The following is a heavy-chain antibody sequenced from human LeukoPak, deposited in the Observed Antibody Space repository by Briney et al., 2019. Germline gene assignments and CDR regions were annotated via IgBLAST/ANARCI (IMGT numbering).Heavy chain of an antibody. CDR1: GYTFTNYW. J-gene: IGHJ4*02. V-gene: IGHV5-51*01. Sequence: GESLKISCKGSGYTFTNYWIGWVRQMPGKGLEWMGIIYPDDSDTRYSPSFQGQVTISADKSISTAYLQWSSLKASDTAMYYCARVHYYETSDWGNYFDYWGQGTLVTVSS. D-gene: IGHD3-22*01. CDR3: ARVHYYETSDWGNYFDY. CDR2: IYPDDSDT.